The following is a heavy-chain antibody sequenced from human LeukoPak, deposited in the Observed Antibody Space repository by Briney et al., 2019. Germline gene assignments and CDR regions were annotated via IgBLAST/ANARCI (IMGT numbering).Heavy chain of an antibody. CDR2: MNPNSGNT. J-gene: IGHJ4*02. V-gene: IGHV1-8*03. CDR3: ARLGELSSDDY. CDR1: AYTFTSYD. Sequence: ASVKVSCKASAYTFTSYDINWVRQATGQGPEWMGWMNPNSGNTGYAQKFRGRVSITRNTSISTAYMELSSLVSEDTAVYYCARLGELSSDDYWGQGTLVTVSS. D-gene: IGHD3-16*02.